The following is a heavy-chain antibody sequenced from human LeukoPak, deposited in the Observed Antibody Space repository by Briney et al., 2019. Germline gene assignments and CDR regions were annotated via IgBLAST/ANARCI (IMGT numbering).Heavy chain of an antibody. CDR1: GFTFSSSD. CDR3: AKDDAWLRFGE. Sequence: GGSLRLSRAASGFTFSSSDMHWVRQPTGKGLEWVSGISPSGDITYYADSVKGRFTISRDNSKNTVYLQVISLTAEDTAVYYCAKDDAWLRFGEWSQGTLVTVSS. J-gene: IGHJ4*02. CDR2: ISPSGDIT. V-gene: IGHV3-23*01. D-gene: IGHD3-10*01.